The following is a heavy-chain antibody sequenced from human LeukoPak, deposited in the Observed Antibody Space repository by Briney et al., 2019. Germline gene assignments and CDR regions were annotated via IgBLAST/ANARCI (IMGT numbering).Heavy chain of an antibody. D-gene: IGHD6-13*01. CDR1: GFTFSSYS. Sequence: PGGSLRLSCAASGFTFSSYSMNWVRQAPGKGLEWVSSISSSSSYIYYADSVKGRFTISRDNAKNSLYLQMNSLRAEDTAVYYCARGRGDISSSWARPYYFDYWGQGTLVTVSS. CDR2: ISSSSSYI. CDR3: ARGRGDISSSWARPYYFDY. V-gene: IGHV3-21*01. J-gene: IGHJ4*02.